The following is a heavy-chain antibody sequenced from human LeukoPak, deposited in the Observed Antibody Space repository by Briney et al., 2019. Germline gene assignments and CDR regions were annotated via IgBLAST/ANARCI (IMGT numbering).Heavy chain of an antibody. J-gene: IGHJ6*03. Sequence: SGTLSLTCAVSGDSITNPKWWSWVRQPPGKGLEWLGEIYYSGTANYNPSLKSRVTISADASKKQFSLKLSSVTAADTAVYYCARGTSGYYYGYYYYYMDVWGKGTTVTVSS. CDR3: ARGTSGYYYGYYYYYMDV. V-gene: IGHV4-4*02. CDR2: IYYSGTA. CDR1: GDSITNPKW. D-gene: IGHD3-22*01.